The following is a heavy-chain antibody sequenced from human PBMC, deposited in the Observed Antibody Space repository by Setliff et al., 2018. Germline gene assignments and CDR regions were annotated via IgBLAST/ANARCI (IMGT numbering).Heavy chain of an antibody. CDR2: INPSSGRT. J-gene: IGHJ3*02. Sequence: ASVKVSCKASGYTFTSHYMHWARQAPGLGLEWMGTINPSSGRTSYAQKFQGRVTMTRDTSTSTVYMDMSSLRSEDTAVYYCARDVFPYHYEGAFDIWVQGTMVTVSS. D-gene: IGHD3-22*01. CDR3: ARDVFPYHYEGAFDI. CDR1: GYTFTSHY. V-gene: IGHV1-46*01.